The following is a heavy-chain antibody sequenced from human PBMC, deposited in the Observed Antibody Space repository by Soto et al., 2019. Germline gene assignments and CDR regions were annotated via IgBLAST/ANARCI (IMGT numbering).Heavy chain of an antibody. V-gene: IGHV1-69*13. CDR2: IIPIFGTA. D-gene: IGHD3-3*01. J-gene: IGHJ4*02. CDR1: GGTISSYA. Sequence: ASVKVSCKASGGTISSYAISWVRQAPGQGLEWMGGIIPIFGTANYAQKFQGRVTITADESTSTAYMELSSLRSEDTAVYYCARGDTIFGAPDHFDYWGQGTLVTVSS. CDR3: ARGDTIFGAPDHFDY.